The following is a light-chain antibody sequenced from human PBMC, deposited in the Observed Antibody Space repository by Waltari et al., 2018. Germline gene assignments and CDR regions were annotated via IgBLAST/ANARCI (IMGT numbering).Light chain of an antibody. CDR1: GSNIGAGYD. J-gene: IGLJ2*01. CDR2: GNN. V-gene: IGLV1-40*01. CDR3: QSYDRSLSVV. Sequence: QSALTQPPSVSGAPGQRVTISCTGSGSNIGAGYDLHWYQQFPGTAPKLLLYGNNNRPSGVPDRFSASKTGTSASLAITGLQAEDEADYYCQSYDRSLSVVFGGGTKLTVL.